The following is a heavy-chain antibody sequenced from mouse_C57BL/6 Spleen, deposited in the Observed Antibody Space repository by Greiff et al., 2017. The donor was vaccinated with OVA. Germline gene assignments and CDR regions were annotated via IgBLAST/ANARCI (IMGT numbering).Heavy chain of an antibody. CDR1: GYAFSSYW. V-gene: IGHV1-80*01. J-gene: IGHJ4*01. CDR3: ARGCYGNGRGYAMDY. CDR2: INPGAGDT. D-gene: IGHD2-1*01. Sequence: VQLQHSGAELVKPGASVKISCKASGYAFSSYWMNWVKQRPGKGLEWIGQINPGAGDTNYNGKFKGKATLTADKSSSTAYMQLSSLTSEESAVYFGARGCYGNGRGYAMDYWGQGTSVTVSS.